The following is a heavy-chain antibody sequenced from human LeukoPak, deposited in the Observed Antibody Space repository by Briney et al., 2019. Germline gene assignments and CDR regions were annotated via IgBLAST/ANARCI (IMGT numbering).Heavy chain of an antibody. CDR1: GFTFSSYE. CDR2: ISGSGGST. CDR3: AKGDTTWELPHDY. D-gene: IGHD1-26*01. Sequence: GGSLRLSCAASGFTFSSYEMNWVRQAPGKGLEWVSAISGSGGSTYYADSVKGRFTISRDNSKNTLYLQMNSLRAEDTAVYYCAKGDTTWELPHDYWGQGTLVTVSS. J-gene: IGHJ4*02. V-gene: IGHV3-23*01.